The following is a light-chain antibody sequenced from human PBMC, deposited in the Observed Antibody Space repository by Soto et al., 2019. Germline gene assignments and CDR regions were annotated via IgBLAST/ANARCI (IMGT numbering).Light chain of an antibody. CDR1: QTISSW. J-gene: IGKJ4*01. Sequence: DIQMTQSPSTLSGSVGDRVTITCRASQTISSWLAWYQQKPGKAPKLLIYKASTLKSGVPSRFSGSGSGAEFTLIISSLQPDDFATYFCQQANSFPVFGGGTKV. CDR3: QQANSFPV. V-gene: IGKV1-5*03. CDR2: KAS.